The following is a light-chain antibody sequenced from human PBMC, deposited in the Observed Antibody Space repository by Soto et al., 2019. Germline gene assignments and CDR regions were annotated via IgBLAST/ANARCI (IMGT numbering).Light chain of an antibody. J-gene: IGKJ2*01. CDR2: DAS. CDR3: QQYNSYSYT. Sequence: DFPMTQSPSTLSASVGDRVTITCRASQSISSWLAWYQQKPGKAPKLLIYDASSLESGVPSRFSGSGSGTEFTLTISSLQPDDFATYYCQQYNSYSYTFGQGTKLEIK. CDR1: QSISSW. V-gene: IGKV1-5*01.